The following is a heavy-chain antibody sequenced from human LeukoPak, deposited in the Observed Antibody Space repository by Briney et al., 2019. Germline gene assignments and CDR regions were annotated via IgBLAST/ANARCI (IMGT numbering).Heavy chain of an antibody. CDR3: ARDRGCSSTSYYIENWFDP. CDR1: GYTFTSYG. CDR2: ISAYNGNT. V-gene: IGHV1-18*01. Sequence: ASVKVSCKASGYTFTSYGISWVRQAPGQGLEWMGWISAYNGNTNYAQKLQGRVTMTTDTSTSTAYMELRSLRSDDTAMYYCARDRGCSSTSYYIENWFDPWGQGTLVTVSS. D-gene: IGHD2-2*02. J-gene: IGHJ5*02.